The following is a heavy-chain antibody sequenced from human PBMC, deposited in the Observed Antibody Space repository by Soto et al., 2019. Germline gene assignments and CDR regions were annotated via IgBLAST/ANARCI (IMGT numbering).Heavy chain of an antibody. V-gene: IGHV4-30-2*01. CDR2: IYHSGST. Sequence: SETLFLTCTVSGGSISGRGYSWSWIRQPPGKGLEWIGYIYHSGSTYYNPSLKSRVTISVDRSKNQFSLKLSSMTAADTAVYYCARVPDRWGQGTLVTVSS. CDR3: ARVPDR. CDR1: GGSISGRGYS. D-gene: IGHD2-2*01. J-gene: IGHJ5*02.